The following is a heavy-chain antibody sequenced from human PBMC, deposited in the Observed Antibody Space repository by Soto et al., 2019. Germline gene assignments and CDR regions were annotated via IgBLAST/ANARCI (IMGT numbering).Heavy chain of an antibody. J-gene: IGHJ4*02. D-gene: IGHD6-13*01. CDR1: GYTFTGYY. CDR2: INPNSGGT. CDR3: ARGLPNYCSSRIDY. Sequence: ASVKVSCKASGYTFTGYYMHWVRQAPGQGLEWMGWINPNSGGTNNAQKFQGRVTMTRDTSISTAYMELSRLRSDDTAVYYCARGLPNYCSSRIDYWGQGTLVTVSS. V-gene: IGHV1-2*02.